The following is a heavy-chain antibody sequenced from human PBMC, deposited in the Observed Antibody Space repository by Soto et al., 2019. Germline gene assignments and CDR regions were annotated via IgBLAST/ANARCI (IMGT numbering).Heavy chain of an antibody. CDR3: ARAINFDFWSDSQSGYYFDY. CDR2: MSYSGTT. V-gene: IGHV4-61*01. CDR1: GGSVSSGSYY. Sequence: TLFLTCTVSGGSVSSGSYYWSWIRQPPGKGLEWIAYMSYSGTTNYNPSLKSRVTISVDTSKNQFSLKLSSVTAADTAVYYCARAINFDFWSDSQSGYYFDYWGRGTLVTVSS. D-gene: IGHD3-3*01. J-gene: IGHJ4*02.